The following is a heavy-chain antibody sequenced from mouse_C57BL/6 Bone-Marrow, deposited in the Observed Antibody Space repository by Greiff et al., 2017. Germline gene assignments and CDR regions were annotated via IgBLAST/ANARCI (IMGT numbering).Heavy chain of an antibody. V-gene: IGHV5-12*01. Sequence: EVKLVESGGGLVQPGGSLKLSCAASGFTFSDYYMYWVRQTPEKRLEWVAYISNGGGSTYYPDTVKGRFTISRDNAKNTLYLQMSRLKSEDTAMDYCARHPLGRGKNARDYWGQGTSVTVSS. CDR3: ARHPLGRGKNARDY. J-gene: IGHJ4*01. CDR2: ISNGGGST. CDR1: GFTFSDYY. D-gene: IGHD4-1*01.